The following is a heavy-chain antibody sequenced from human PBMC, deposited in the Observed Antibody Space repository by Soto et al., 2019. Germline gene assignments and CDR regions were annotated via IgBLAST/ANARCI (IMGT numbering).Heavy chain of an antibody. D-gene: IGHD3-10*01. CDR2: IIPIFGTA. CDR1: GGTFSSYA. Sequence: SVKVSCKASGGTFSSYAISWVRQAPGQGLEWMGGIIPIFGTANYAQKFQGRVTITADESTSTAYMELSSLRSEDTAVYYCARDEVDYYGSGSYYHYYYYGMDVWGQGTTVTVSS. J-gene: IGHJ6*02. CDR3: ARDEVDYYGSGSYYHYYYYGMDV. V-gene: IGHV1-69*13.